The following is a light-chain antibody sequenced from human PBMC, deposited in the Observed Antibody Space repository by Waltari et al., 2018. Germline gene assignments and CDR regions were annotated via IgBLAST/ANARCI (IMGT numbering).Light chain of an antibody. CDR2: DAS. J-gene: IGKJ3*01. CDR1: QRVYSSY. V-gene: IGKV3-11*01. Sequence: EIVLTQSPVTLSLSPGERATLSFRASQRVYSSYLAWYQQKPGQAPRLLIYDASTRAAGVPARFSGSGSGTDFTLTISSLEPEDFAIYFCQQRDTWPPMFTFGPGTKVDIK. CDR3: QQRDTWPPMFT.